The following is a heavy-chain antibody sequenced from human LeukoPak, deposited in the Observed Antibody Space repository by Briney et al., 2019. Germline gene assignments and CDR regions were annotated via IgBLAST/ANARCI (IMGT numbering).Heavy chain of an antibody. CDR1: GFTFSSYG. CDR3: AKEGYSSSWYSYYYGMDV. V-gene: IGHV3-30*18. Sequence: QSGGSLRLSCAASGFTFSSYGMHWVRQAPGKGLEWVAVISYDGSNKYYADSVKGRFTISRDNSKNTLYLQMNSLTAEDTAAYYCAKEGYSSSWYSYYYGMDVWGQGTTVTVSS. J-gene: IGHJ6*02. CDR2: ISYDGSNK. D-gene: IGHD6-13*01.